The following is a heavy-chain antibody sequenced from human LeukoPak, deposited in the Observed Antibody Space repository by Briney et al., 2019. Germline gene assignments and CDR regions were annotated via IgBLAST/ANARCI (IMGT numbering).Heavy chain of an antibody. Sequence: PGGSLRLSCAASGFTFSDYYMSWIRQAPGKGLEWVSYISSSGSTIYYADSVKGRFTISRDNAKNSLYLQMNSLRAEDTAVYYCARVVGAVMAAYYFDYWGQGTLVTVSS. J-gene: IGHJ4*02. CDR3: ARVVGAVMAAYYFDY. CDR1: GFTFSDYY. CDR2: ISSSGSTI. D-gene: IGHD3-16*01. V-gene: IGHV3-11*01.